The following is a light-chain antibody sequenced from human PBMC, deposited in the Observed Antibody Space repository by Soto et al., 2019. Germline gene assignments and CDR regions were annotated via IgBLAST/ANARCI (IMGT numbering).Light chain of an antibody. V-gene: IGKV1-5*03. CDR3: QQYSSCVT. Sequence: DIQMTQSPSTLSASVGDRVTITCRASQSISSWLAWYQQKPGKAPKLLIYMASTLQSGVPSRFSGSGSGTEFTLTISGLQPDDFATYCCQQYSSCVTFGKGTKLEIK. CDR1: QSISSW. CDR2: MAS. J-gene: IGKJ2*01.